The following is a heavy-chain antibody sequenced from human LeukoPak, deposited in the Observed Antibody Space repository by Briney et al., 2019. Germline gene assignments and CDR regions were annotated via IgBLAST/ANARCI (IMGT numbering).Heavy chain of an antibody. CDR2: IYYSGSS. D-gene: IGHD3-3*01. CDR1: GASINSGGYS. J-gene: IGHJ3*02. CDR3: ARDPGRFSEAGTVFDM. V-gene: IGHV4-61*08. Sequence: SETLSLTCGVSGASINSGGYSWSWIRQPPGKGLEWIGYIYYSGSSNYNPSLKCRVTISLDTSKNQFSLKLSSVTAADTAVYYCARDPGRFSEAGTVFDMWGQGTMVTVSS.